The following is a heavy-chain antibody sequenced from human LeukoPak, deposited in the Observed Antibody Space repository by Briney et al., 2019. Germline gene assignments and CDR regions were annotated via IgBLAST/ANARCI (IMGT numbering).Heavy chain of an antibody. V-gene: IGHV1-18*01. J-gene: IGHJ4*02. CDR3: ARSWGSLRAATDY. CDR1: GYTFSNYG. CDR2: ITSYNGNT. D-gene: IGHD6-13*01. Sequence: ASVKVSCKASGYTFSNYGIIWVRQAPGQGLEWKGWITSYNGNTNYAQNLQGRVTMTTDTSTSTVYMELRSLRSDDTAVYYCARSWGSLRAATDYWGQGTLVTVSS.